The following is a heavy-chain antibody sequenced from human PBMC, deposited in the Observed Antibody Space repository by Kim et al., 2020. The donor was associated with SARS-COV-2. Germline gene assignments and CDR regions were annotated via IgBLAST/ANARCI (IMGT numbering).Heavy chain of an antibody. Sequence: GGSLRLSCEASEFTFSSYTMNWVRLAPGKGLEWVSYIATGGIYYADSVMGRFTISRNDARKSLHQQINSLRAEETAVYYCVRDSRWAFDIWGQGTMVTVSS. V-gene: IGHV3-48*01. CDR1: EFTFSSYT. J-gene: IGHJ3*02. CDR2: IATGGI. D-gene: IGHD6-13*01. CDR3: VRDSRWAFDI.